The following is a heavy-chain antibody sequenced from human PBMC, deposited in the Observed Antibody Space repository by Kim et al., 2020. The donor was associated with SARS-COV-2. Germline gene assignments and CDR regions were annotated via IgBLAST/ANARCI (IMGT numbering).Heavy chain of an antibody. V-gene: IGHV4-34*01. CDR2: INHSGST. D-gene: IGHD2-2*01. CDR3: ARTPYAFDI. CDR1: GGSFSGYY. J-gene: IGHJ3*02. Sequence: SETLSLTCAVYGGSFSGYYWSWIRQPPGKGLEWIGEINHSGSTNYNPSLKSRVNISVETSKNKFSLKLSSVTAADTAVYYCARTPYAFDIWGQGTMVTVSS.